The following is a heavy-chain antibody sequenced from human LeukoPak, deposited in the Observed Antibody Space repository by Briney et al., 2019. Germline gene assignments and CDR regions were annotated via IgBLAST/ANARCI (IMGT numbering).Heavy chain of an antibody. D-gene: IGHD6-19*01. Sequence: ASVKVSCKASGYTFTGYYMHWVRQAPGQGLEWMGWINPNSGGTNYAQKFQGRVTMTRDMSISTAYMELSRLRSDDTAVYYCARVSSSGWYGVDYWGQGTLVTVSS. J-gene: IGHJ4*02. V-gene: IGHV1-2*02. CDR1: GYTFTGYY. CDR2: INPNSGGT. CDR3: ARVSSSGWYGVDY.